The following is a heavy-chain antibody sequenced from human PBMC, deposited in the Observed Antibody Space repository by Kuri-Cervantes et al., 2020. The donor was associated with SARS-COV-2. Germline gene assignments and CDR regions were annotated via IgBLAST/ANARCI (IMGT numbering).Heavy chain of an antibody. Sequence: ASVKVSCKASGYTFTSYDIYWVRQATGQGLEWMGWMNPNSGNTGYAQKFQGRVTMTRNTSISTAYMELSSLRSEDTAGYYCARGTTVVKVDIWGQGTMVTVSS. CDR3: ARGTTVVKVDI. D-gene: IGHD4-23*01. J-gene: IGHJ3*02. CDR2: MNPNSGNT. V-gene: IGHV1-8*01. CDR1: GYTFTSYD.